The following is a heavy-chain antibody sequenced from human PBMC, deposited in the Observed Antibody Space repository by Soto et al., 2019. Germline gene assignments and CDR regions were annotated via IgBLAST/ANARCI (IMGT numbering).Heavy chain of an antibody. CDR1: GGSVSSGSYY. D-gene: IGHD3-22*01. CDR3: ARWLVYYDSSVGY. J-gene: IGHJ4*02. Sequence: SETLSLTCTVSGGSVSSGSYYWSWIRQPPGKGLEWIGYIYYSGSTNYNPSLKSRVTISVDTSKNQFSLKLSSVTAADTAVYYCARWLVYYDSSVGYWGQGTLVTVSS. CDR2: IYYSGST. V-gene: IGHV4-61*01.